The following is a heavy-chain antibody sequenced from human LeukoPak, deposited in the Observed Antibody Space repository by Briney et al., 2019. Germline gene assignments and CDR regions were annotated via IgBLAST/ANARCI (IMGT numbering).Heavy chain of an antibody. CDR3: ARDEGGYCTNGVCLPRNY. V-gene: IGHV1-2*02. CDR1: GYTFTGYY. D-gene: IGHD2-8*01. CDR2: INPNSGGT. Sequence: ASVKVSRKASGYTFTGYYMHWVRQAPGQGLEWMGWINPNSGGTNYAQKFQGRVTMTRDTSISTAYMELSRLRSDDTAVYYCARDEGGYCTNGVCLPRNYWGQGTLVTVSS. J-gene: IGHJ4*02.